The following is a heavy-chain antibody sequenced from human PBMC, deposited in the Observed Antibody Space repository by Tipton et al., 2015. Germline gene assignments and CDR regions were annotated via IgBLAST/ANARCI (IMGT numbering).Heavy chain of an antibody. CDR2: IIPILGTP. CDR1: GGTFSSFA. V-gene: IGHV1-69*01. D-gene: IGHD5-18*01. CDR3: ARDPGLRAFDI. J-gene: IGHJ3*02. Sequence: QSGAEVKKPGSSVKVSCKASGGTFSSFAISWLRQAPGQGLDWMGGIIPILGTPIHAQNFQGRVTITADESTSTAYMELSSLRSEDTAVYYCARDPGLRAFDIWGQGTMVTVSS.